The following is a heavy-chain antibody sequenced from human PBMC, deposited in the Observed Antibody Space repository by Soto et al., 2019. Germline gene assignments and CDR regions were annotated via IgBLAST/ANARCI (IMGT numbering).Heavy chain of an antibody. CDR3: ARPYSSSWYWFDP. D-gene: IGHD6-13*01. V-gene: IGHV1-2*02. J-gene: IGHJ5*02. CDR2: INPNSGDT. CDR1: GYTFTGYY. Sequence: ASVKVSCKASGYTFTGYYMHWVRLAPGQGLEWMGWINPNSGDTHYAQKFQGRVTMTSDTSISTAYMELSSLRSEDTAVYYCARPYSSSWYWFDPWGQGTLVTVSS.